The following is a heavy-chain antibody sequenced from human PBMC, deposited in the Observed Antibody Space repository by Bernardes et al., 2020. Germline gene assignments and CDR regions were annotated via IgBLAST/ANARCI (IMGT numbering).Heavy chain of an antibody. V-gene: IGHV4-59*01. J-gene: IGHJ5*02. Sequence: SETLSLTCTVSGGSISSYYWSWIRQPPGKGLEWIGYIYYSGSTNYNPSLKSRVTISVDTSKNQFSLKLSSVTAADTAVYYCARDKVDYIWGSYRYRGGWFDPWGQGTLVTVSS. CDR2: IYYSGST. CDR1: GGSISSYY. D-gene: IGHD3-16*02. CDR3: ARDKVDYIWGSYRYRGGWFDP.